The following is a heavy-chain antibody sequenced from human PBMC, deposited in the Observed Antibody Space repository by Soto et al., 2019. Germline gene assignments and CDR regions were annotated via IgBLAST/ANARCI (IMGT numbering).Heavy chain of an antibody. Sequence: QVQLQESGPGLVKPSETLSLTCTVSSDSIAGENWWSWVRQPPGMGLEWIGEIFHTGGTNYNPSLKGRVTMEVDKSKNQVALKLISATAADTAVYYCARVFSAGSGWMYYFDFWGQGTLVSVSS. J-gene: IGHJ4*02. D-gene: IGHD6-13*01. CDR1: SDSIAGENW. V-gene: IGHV4-4*02. CDR3: ARVFSAGSGWMYYFDF. CDR2: IFHTGGT.